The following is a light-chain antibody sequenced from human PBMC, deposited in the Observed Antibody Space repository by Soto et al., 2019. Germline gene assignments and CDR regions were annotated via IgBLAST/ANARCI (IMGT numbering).Light chain of an antibody. V-gene: IGKV1-5*01. CDR3: QQYETYSQA. J-gene: IGKJ1*01. CDR2: AAS. CDR1: QSVTTW. Sequence: DIQMTQSPSTLSASVGDRVTITCRASQSVTTWLAWYQQKPGKAPKLLIYAASSLESGVPSRFSGSGSETEFTLTISSLQTEDSATYYCQQYETYSQAFGQGTKVEI.